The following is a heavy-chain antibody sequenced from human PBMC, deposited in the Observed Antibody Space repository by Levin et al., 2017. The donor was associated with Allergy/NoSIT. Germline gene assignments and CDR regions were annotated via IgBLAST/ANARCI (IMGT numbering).Heavy chain of an antibody. J-gene: IGHJ6*03. Sequence: GGSLRLSCAASGFTFSSYSMNWVRQAPGKGLEWVSSISSSSSYIYYADSVKGRFTISRDNAKNSLYLQMNSLRAEDTAVYYCARDSPFDSRTTVTTQSRYYMDVWGKGTTVTVSS. CDR3: ARDSPFDSRTTVTTQSRYYMDV. CDR2: ISSSSSYI. V-gene: IGHV3-21*01. CDR1: GFTFSSYS. D-gene: IGHD4-17*01.